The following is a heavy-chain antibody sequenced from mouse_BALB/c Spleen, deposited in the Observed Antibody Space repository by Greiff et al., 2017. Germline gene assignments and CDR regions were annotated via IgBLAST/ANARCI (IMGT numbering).Heavy chain of an antibody. Sequence: EVQVVESGGGLVKPGGSLKLSCAASGFTFSSYAMSWVRQTPEKRLEWVASISSGGSTYYPDSVKGRFTISRDNARNILYLQMSSLRSEDTAMYYCARGPYDGYYVGFAYWGQGTLVTVSA. D-gene: IGHD2-3*01. CDR1: GFTFSSYA. J-gene: IGHJ3*01. V-gene: IGHV5-6-5*01. CDR3: ARGPYDGYYVGFAY. CDR2: ISSGGST.